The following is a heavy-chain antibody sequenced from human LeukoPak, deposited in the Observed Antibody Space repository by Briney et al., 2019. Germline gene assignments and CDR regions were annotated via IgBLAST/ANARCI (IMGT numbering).Heavy chain of an antibody. J-gene: IGHJ4*02. D-gene: IGHD1-26*01. CDR3: ARGMVGATYFDY. Sequence: GGSLRLSCAASGFTVSDNYMSWVRQAPGKGLEWVSVFYSGGSTRYADSVKGRFTISRGNSKNTLYLQMNGLRAEDTAVYYCARGMVGATYFDYWGQGTLVTVSS. CDR2: FYSGGST. V-gene: IGHV3-66*01. CDR1: GFTVSDNY.